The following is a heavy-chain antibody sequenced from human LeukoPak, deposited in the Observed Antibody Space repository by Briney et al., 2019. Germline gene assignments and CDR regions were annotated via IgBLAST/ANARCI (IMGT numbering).Heavy chain of an antibody. CDR2: ISPRSETI. Sequence: GESLRLSCATSGFSFNRRGMNWVRQPPGKGLEWVSYISPRSETIFYAESVQGRFAVSRDDAKGSLYLQMHNLRVEDTAVYYCARIDGPTVFTYYMDLWGKGTTVTVAS. J-gene: IGHJ6*03. V-gene: IGHV3-48*04. CDR1: GFSFNRRG. D-gene: IGHD3-16*01. CDR3: ARIDGPTVFTYYMDL.